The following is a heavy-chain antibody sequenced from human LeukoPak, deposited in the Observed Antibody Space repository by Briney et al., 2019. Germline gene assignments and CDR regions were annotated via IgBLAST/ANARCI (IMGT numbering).Heavy chain of an antibody. CDR2: LSASGGLT. D-gene: IGHD3-22*01. CDR1: GFTFSSYA. V-gene: IGHV3-23*01. Sequence: PGGSLRLSCAASGFTFSSYAMSWVRQAPGKGLEWVSGLSASGGLTYYADSVKGRFTISRDNSKNTLYLQMNSLRAEDTAVYYCARVLSDYYFDLFDYWGHGTLVTVSS. CDR3: ARVLSDYYFDLFDY. J-gene: IGHJ4*01.